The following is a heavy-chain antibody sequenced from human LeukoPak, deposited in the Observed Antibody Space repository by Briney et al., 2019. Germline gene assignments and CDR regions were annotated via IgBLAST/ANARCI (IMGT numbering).Heavy chain of an antibody. J-gene: IGHJ4*02. CDR2: ISSRSSYT. Sequence: GGSLRLSCAASGFTFSDYYMSWIRQAPGKGLEWVSYISSRSSYTKYADSVKGRFTISRDNAKNSLHLQMNSLRAEDTAVYYCASSLPPGVVYNSRPFDYCGQGTLVTVSS. CDR1: GFTFSDYY. V-gene: IGHV3-11*06. D-gene: IGHD5-24*01. CDR3: ASSLPPGVVYNSRPFDY.